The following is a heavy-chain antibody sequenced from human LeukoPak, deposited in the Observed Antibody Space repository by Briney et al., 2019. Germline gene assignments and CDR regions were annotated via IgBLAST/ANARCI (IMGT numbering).Heavy chain of an antibody. CDR1: GFTFSSYA. Sequence: GGSLRLSCAASGFTFSSYAMSWVRQAPGKGLEWVSAISGSGGSTYYADSVKGRFTISRDNSKNTLYLQMNSLRAEDTAVYYCAKDREAYYDFWSGYYSFDYWDQGTLVTVSS. V-gene: IGHV3-23*01. CDR3: AKDREAYYDFWSGYYSFDY. J-gene: IGHJ4*02. D-gene: IGHD3-3*01. CDR2: ISGSGGST.